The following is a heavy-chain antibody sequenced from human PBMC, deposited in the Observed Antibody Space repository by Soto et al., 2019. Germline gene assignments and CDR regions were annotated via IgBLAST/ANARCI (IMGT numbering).Heavy chain of an antibody. Sequence: GASVKVSCKASGGTFSSYAISWVRQAPGQGLEWMGGIIPIFGTANYAQKFQGRVTITADKSTSTAYMELSSLRAEDTALYYCAKVGYNDWDFDRWGQGTLVTVSS. J-gene: IGHJ4*02. CDR2: IIPIFGTA. CDR1: GGTFSSYA. D-gene: IGHD3-16*01. CDR3: AKVGYNDWDFDR. V-gene: IGHV1-69*06.